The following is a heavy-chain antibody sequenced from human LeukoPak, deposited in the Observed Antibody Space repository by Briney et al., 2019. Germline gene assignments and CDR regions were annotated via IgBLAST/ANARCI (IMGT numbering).Heavy chain of an antibody. CDR3: VRDGDDYNFDY. CDR2: VKGDGSFT. CDR1: GFSFSNYW. V-gene: IGHV3-74*01. J-gene: IGHJ4*02. D-gene: IGHD5-24*01. Sequence: GGSPRLSCAASGFSFSNYWMHWVRQAPGKGLVWVSRVKGDGSFTDYAGSVEGRFTISRANAKNTLYLQMYSLRVEDTAVYYCVRDGDDYNFDYWGQGSLVTVSS.